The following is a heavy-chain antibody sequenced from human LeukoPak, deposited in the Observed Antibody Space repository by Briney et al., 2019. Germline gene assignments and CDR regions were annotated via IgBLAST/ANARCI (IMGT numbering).Heavy chain of an antibody. V-gene: IGHV4-39*07. CDR3: ARARIAAAGYYFDY. CDR2: IYYSGST. J-gene: IGHJ4*02. Sequence: SETLSLTCTVSGGSISSSNYYWGWIRQPPGKGLEWIGSIYYSGSTYYNPSLKSRVTISVDTSKNQFSLKLSSVTAADTAVYYCARARIAAAGYYFDYWGQGTLVTVSS. CDR1: GGSISSSNYY. D-gene: IGHD6-13*01.